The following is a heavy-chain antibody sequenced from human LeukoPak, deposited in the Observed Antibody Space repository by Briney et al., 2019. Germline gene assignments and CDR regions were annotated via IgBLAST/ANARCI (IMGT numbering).Heavy chain of an antibody. Sequence: SETLSLTCTVSGGSISSYYWSWIRQPPGKGLEWIGNIYYSGSTYYNPSLKGRVTISVDRSKNQFSLKLSSVTAADTAVYYCARQSTDVDSWGQGTLVTVSS. V-gene: IGHV4-59*04. J-gene: IGHJ4*02. CDR1: GGSISSYY. CDR2: IYYSGST. D-gene: IGHD5-24*01. CDR3: ARQSTDVDS.